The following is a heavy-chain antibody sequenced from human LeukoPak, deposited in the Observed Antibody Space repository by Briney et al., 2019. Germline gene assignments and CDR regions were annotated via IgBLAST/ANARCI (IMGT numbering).Heavy chain of an antibody. Sequence: ASVEVSCKVSGYTLTELSMHWVRQAPGKGLEWMGGFDPEDGETIYAQKFQGRVTMTEDTSTDTAYMELSSLRSEDTAVYYCATASYGSGSYSESVDIWGQGTMVTVSS. CDR1: GYTLTELS. CDR3: ATASYGSGSYSESVDI. J-gene: IGHJ3*02. CDR2: FDPEDGET. V-gene: IGHV1-24*01. D-gene: IGHD3-10*01.